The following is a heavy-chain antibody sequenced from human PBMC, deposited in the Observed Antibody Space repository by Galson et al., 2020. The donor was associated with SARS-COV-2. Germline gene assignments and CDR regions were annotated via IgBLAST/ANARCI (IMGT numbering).Heavy chain of an antibody. Sequence: GSLRLSCAASGFTFSSYAMHWVRQAPGKGLEWVAVISYDGSNKYYADSVKGRFTISRDNSKNTLYLQMNSLRAEDTAVYYCSLPPSGSYVGWFDPWGQGTLVTVSS. CDR1: GFTFSSYA. V-gene: IGHV3-30*04. J-gene: IGHJ5*02. CDR2: ISYDGSNK. CDR3: SLPPSGSYVGWFDP. D-gene: IGHD1-26*01.